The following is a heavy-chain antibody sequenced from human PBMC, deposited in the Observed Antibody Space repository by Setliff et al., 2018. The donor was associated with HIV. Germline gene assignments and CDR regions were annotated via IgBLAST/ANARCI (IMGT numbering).Heavy chain of an antibody. D-gene: IGHD3-22*01. Sequence: TLSLTCTVSGDSVSSRSYYWSWIRQPPGKGLECIGYIFYSGSTYYNPSLNSRVTISVDASKNQFSLRPSSVTAADTAVYYCASLPPLYDSSGYYFDYWGQGTLVTVSS. V-gene: IGHV4-39*01. CDR3: ASLPPLYDSSGYYFDY. CDR2: IFYSGST. J-gene: IGHJ4*02. CDR1: GDSVSSRSYY.